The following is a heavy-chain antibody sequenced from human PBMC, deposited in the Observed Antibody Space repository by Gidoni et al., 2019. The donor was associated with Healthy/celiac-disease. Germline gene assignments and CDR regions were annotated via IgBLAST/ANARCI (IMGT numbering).Heavy chain of an antibody. J-gene: IGHJ6*02. D-gene: IGHD5-18*01. CDR3: ASVPGYSYGYEDYYYYGMDV. CDR2: IIPIFGTA. CDR1: GGTFSSYA. Sequence: QVQLVQSGAEVKKPGSSVKVSCKASGGTFSSYAISWVRQAPGQGLEWMGGIIPIFGTANYAQKFQGRVTITADESTSTAYMELSSLRSEDTAVYYCASVPGYSYGYEDYYYYGMDVWGQGTTVTVSS. V-gene: IGHV1-69*01.